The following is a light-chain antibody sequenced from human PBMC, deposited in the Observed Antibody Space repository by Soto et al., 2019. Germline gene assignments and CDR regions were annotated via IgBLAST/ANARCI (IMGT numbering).Light chain of an antibody. J-gene: IGLJ2*01. CDR2: EVS. Sequence: QSALTQPASVSGSPGQSITISCTGTSSDVGGYNYVSWYQQHPGKAPKLTIYEVSNRPSGVSNRFSGSKSGNTASLTISGLQAEDEADYYCSSYTSSSTDVVFGGGTKLTVL. CDR1: SSDVGGYNY. CDR3: SSYTSSSTDVV. V-gene: IGLV2-14*01.